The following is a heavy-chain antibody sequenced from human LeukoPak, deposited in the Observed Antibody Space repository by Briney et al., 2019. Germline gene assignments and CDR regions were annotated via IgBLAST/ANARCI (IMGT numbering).Heavy chain of an antibody. Sequence: ASVKVSCKASGYTFTSYDFNRVRQATGQGLEWMGWMSPKSGDTGYAQKFQGRVTITRDTSASTAYMELSSLRSEDTAVYYCARVATIWYNWFDPWGQGTLVTVSS. CDR1: GYTFTSYD. J-gene: IGHJ5*02. D-gene: IGHD5-12*01. V-gene: IGHV1-8*01. CDR2: MSPKSGDT. CDR3: ARVATIWYNWFDP.